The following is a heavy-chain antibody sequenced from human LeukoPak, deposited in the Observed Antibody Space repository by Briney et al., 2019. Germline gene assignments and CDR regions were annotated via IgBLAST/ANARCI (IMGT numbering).Heavy chain of an antibody. CDR2: VGGSASGT. CDR1: GFIFSSYT. Sequence: GSLRLSCAASGFIFSSYTMSWVRQAPGKGLEWVSTVGGSASGTFYADSVKGRFTISRDNSENTLYLQMNSLRAEDTALYYCARDGETTGSISSWFDYWGQGTLVTVSS. D-gene: IGHD6-13*01. CDR3: ARDGETTGSISSWFDY. V-gene: IGHV3-23*01. J-gene: IGHJ4*02.